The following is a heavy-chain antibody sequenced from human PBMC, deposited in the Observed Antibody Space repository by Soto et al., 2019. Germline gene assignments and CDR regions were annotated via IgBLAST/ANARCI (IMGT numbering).Heavy chain of an antibody. J-gene: IGHJ6*02. V-gene: IGHV1-69*01. D-gene: IGHD5-18*01. CDR1: GGTFSSYA. CDR2: IIPIFGTA. Sequence: PWPQVKVSCKASGGTFSSYAISWVRQAPGQGLEWMGGIIPIFGTANYAQKFQGRVTITADESTSTAYMELSSLRSEDTAVYYCAREDGGTYNYGYVGYYYYGMDVWGQGTTVTVSS. CDR3: AREDGGTYNYGYVGYYYYGMDV.